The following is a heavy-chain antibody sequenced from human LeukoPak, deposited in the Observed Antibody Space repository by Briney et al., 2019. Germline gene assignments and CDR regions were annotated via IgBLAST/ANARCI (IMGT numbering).Heavy chain of an antibody. J-gene: IGHJ3*02. CDR3: ARDRLRYCSGGSCYPPNAFDI. CDR1: GGSISSNSHY. CDR2: IYYSGST. V-gene: IGHV4-39*07. D-gene: IGHD2-15*01. Sequence: SETLSLTCTVSGGSISSNSHYWSWIRQPPGKGLEWIGSIYYSGSTYYNPSLTSRVTISLATSKNQFSLKLSSVTAADTAVYYCARDRLRYCSGGSCYPPNAFDIWGQGTMVTVSS.